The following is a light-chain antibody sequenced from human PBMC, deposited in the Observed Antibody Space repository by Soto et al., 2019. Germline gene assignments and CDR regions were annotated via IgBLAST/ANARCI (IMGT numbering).Light chain of an antibody. Sequence: QSVLTKPPSASGTPGQRVTISCSGSSSNIGSNTVNWYQQLPGTAPKLLIYSNNQRPSGVPDRFSGSKSGTSASLAISGLKSEDEADYYCAAWDDSLNGWVFGGGTKLTVL. J-gene: IGLJ3*02. CDR3: AAWDDSLNGWV. CDR1: SSNIGSNT. V-gene: IGLV1-44*01. CDR2: SNN.